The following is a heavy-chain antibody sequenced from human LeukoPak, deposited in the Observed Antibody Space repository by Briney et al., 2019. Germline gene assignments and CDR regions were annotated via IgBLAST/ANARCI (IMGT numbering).Heavy chain of an antibody. CDR3: ARASRGWLQLKNWFDP. CDR2: INWNGGST. Sequence: GGSLRLSCAASGFTFSSYGMSWVRQAPGKGLEWVSGINWNGGSTGYADSVKGRFTISRDNAKNSLYLQMNSLRAEDTALYYCARASRGWLQLKNWFDPWGQGTLVTVSS. V-gene: IGHV3-20*04. D-gene: IGHD5-24*01. CDR1: GFTFSSYG. J-gene: IGHJ5*02.